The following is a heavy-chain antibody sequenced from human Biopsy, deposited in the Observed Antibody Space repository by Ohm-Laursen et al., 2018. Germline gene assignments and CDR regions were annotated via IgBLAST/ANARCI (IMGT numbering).Heavy chain of an antibody. V-gene: IGHV1-69*01. CDR2: IIPMFGTA. CDR3: ARGPHSGSHSCFDY. D-gene: IGHD1-26*01. CDR1: GGTFINYA. Sequence: SSVKVSCKASGGTFINYAISWVRQAPGQGLERMGGIIPMFGTANYAQMFQGRVTISADESTSTSYMELSSLTTEDTAVYYCARGPHSGSHSCFDYWGRGTLVTVSS. J-gene: IGHJ4*02.